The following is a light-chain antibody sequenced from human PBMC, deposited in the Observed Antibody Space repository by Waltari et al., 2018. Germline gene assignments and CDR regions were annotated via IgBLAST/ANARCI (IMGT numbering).Light chain of an antibody. V-gene: IGLV2-23*02. CDR2: EVS. J-gene: IGLJ1*01. CDR3: CSYAGSSTYV. Sequence: QSALTQPASVSGSPGQSITISCTGTSSDVGSYNVVSWYQQHPGNAPKLMIYEVSKRPSGVSNRFSGSKSGNTASLTIAGLQAEDEADYYCCSYAGSSTYVFGTGTKVTVL. CDR1: SSDVGSYNV.